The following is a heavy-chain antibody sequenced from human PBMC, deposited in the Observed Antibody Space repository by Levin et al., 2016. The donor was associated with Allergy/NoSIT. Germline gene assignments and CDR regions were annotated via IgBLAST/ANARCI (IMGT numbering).Heavy chain of an antibody. CDR2: INPNSGGT. D-gene: IGHD2-21*02. V-gene: IGHV1-2*02. J-gene: IGHJ5*02. Sequence: WVRQAPGQGLEWMGWINPNSGGTKYAQKFQGRVTMTRDTSISTSYMELSRLRSDDTAVYYCASGDHVVLTDAGHNWFDPWGQGTLVTVSS. CDR3: ASGDHVVLTDAGHNWFDP.